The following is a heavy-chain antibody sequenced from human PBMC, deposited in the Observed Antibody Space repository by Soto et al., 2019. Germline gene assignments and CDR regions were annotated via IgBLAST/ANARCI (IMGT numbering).Heavy chain of an antibody. CDR2: MSPSSGNT. CDR1: GYNFNTYD. V-gene: IGHV1-8*02. CDR3: ARGITQGYDY. D-gene: IGHD1-20*01. J-gene: IGHJ4*02. Sequence: ASVKVSCKASGYNFNTYDMNWVRQATGQGLEWMGWMSPSSGNTGYAQKFQGRVTMTRDTSVSTAYMELNSLTSDDTAVYYCARGITQGYDYWGQGTPVTVSS.